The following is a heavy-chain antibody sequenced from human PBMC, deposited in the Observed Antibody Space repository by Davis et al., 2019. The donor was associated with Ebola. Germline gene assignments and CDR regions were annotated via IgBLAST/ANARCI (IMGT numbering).Heavy chain of an antibody. J-gene: IGHJ4*03. V-gene: IGHV3-7*03. Sequence: PGGSLRLSCVASGFTFSRHWMTWVRQAPGKGLEWVANIKYDGSEKDYVDSVKGWFTISRDNAKKSLYLQMNSLRVEDTAVYYCASRMTTALSWGQGTMVTVSS. CDR3: ASRMTTALS. CDR2: IKYDGSEK. CDR1: GFTFSRHW. D-gene: IGHD4-11*01.